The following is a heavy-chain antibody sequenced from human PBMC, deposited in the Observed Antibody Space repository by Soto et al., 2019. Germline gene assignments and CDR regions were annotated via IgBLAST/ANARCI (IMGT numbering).Heavy chain of an antibody. D-gene: IGHD3-22*01. Sequence: GGSLRLSCAASGFTFSSYGMHWVRQAPGKGLEWVAVRWYDGSNKYYADSVKGRVTISRDNSKNTLYLQMNSLRAEDTAVYYCARDRTKYYYDSSGYYHFDYWGQGTLVTVSS. CDR3: ARDRTKYYYDSSGYYHFDY. V-gene: IGHV3-33*01. J-gene: IGHJ4*02. CDR1: GFTFSSYG. CDR2: RWYDGSNK.